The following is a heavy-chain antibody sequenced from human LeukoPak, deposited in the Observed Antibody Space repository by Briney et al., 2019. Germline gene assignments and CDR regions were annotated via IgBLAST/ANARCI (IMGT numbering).Heavy chain of an antibody. CDR3: ARDLAAAGTIDP. J-gene: IGHJ5*02. CDR1: GGSISSSSYY. Sequence: SETLSLTCTVSGGSISSSSYYWGWIRQPTGKGLEWIGSIYYSGSTYYNPSLKSRATISEDTSKNQFSLKLSSVTAADTAVYYCARDLAAAGTIDPWGQGTLVTVSS. V-gene: IGHV4-39*07. D-gene: IGHD6-13*01. CDR2: IYYSGST.